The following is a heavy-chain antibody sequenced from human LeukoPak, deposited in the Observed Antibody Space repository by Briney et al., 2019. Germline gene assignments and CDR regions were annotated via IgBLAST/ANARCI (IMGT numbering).Heavy chain of an antibody. D-gene: IGHD6-13*01. V-gene: IGHV3-43*01. CDR2: IGWDGTNI. J-gene: IGHJ4*02. CDR3: ARSIPYGTTWYGRSDY. CDR1: GFTFDRHT. Sequence: GGSLRLSCAASGFTFDRHTMHWVRQPPGKGPEWVSLIGWDGTNIDYADSVKGRFTISRDNALNSLYLQMNSLRAEDTAIYYCARSIPYGTTWYGRSDYWGQGTLVTVSS.